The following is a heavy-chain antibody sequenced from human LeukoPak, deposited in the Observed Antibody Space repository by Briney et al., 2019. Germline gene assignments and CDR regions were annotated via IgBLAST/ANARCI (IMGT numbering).Heavy chain of an antibody. J-gene: IGHJ4*02. CDR3: AKDRFYYFDY. D-gene: IGHD3-3*01. Sequence: PGGSLRLSCAASGFTFSRYWMSWVRQAPGKGLEWVAVVSYDGSNKYYADSVKGRFTISRDNSKNTLYLQMNSLRAEDTAVYYCAKDRFYYFDYWGQGTLVTVSS. CDR2: VSYDGSNK. V-gene: IGHV3-30*18. CDR1: GFTFSRYW.